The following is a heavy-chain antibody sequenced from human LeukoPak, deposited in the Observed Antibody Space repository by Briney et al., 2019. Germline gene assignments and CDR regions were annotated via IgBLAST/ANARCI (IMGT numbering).Heavy chain of an antibody. CDR3: AREEAVAGNVIDY. J-gene: IGHJ4*02. Sequence: SETLSLTCTVSGGSISSYYWSWIRQPPGKGLEWIGYIYYSGSTNYNPSLKSRVTISVDTSKNQFSLKLSSVTAADTAVYYCAREEAVAGNVIDYWGQGTLVTVSS. CDR1: GGSISSYY. D-gene: IGHD6-19*01. CDR2: IYYSGST. V-gene: IGHV4-59*12.